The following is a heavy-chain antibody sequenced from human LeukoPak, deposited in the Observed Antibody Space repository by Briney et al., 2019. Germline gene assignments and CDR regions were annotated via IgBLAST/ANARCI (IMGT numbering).Heavy chain of an antibody. D-gene: IGHD3-10*01. Sequence: TGGSLRLSCAASGFTFDDYGMSWVRQAPGKGLEWVSGINWNGGSTGYADSVKGRFTISRDNAKNSLYLQMNSLRAEDTALYYCARDATYYYGSGINLPPGYWGQGTLVTVSS. CDR1: GFTFDDYG. J-gene: IGHJ4*02. CDR3: ARDATYYYGSGINLPPGY. V-gene: IGHV3-20*04. CDR2: INWNGGST.